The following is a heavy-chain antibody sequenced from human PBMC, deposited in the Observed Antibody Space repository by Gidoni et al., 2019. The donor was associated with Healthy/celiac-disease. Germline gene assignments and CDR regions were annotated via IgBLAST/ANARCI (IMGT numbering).Heavy chain of an antibody. Sequence: QVQLVQSGAEVKKPGASVKVSCKASGYTFTSYAINWVRQATGQGLEWMGWMNPNSGNTGYAQKFQGRVTMTRNTSISTAYMELSSLRSEDTAVYYCARTSIVVVPAVIYYYYYGMDVWGQGTTVTVSS. V-gene: IGHV1-8*01. CDR2: MNPNSGNT. J-gene: IGHJ6*02. D-gene: IGHD2-2*01. CDR3: ARTSIVVVPAVIYYYYYGMDV. CDR1: GYTFTSYA.